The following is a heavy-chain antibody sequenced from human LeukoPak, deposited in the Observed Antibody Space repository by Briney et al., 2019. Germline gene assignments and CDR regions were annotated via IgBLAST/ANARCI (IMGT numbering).Heavy chain of an antibody. J-gene: IGHJ4*02. CDR3: TRHEDGYDDF. D-gene: IGHD5-24*01. CDR1: GFTFRKYN. CDR2: ISSGSSYI. Sequence: GGSLRLSCAASGFTFRKYNMNWVRQAPGKGLEWVSAISSGSSYIYYADSVKGRFTISRDNAKNSLYLQMTSLRVEDTAVYYCTRHEDGYDDFWGQGTLVTVSS. V-gene: IGHV3-21*01.